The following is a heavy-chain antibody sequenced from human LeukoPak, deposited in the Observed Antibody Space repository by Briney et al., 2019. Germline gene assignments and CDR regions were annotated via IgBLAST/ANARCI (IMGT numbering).Heavy chain of an antibody. Sequence: GGSLRLSCAASGVTFSSYAMHWVRQAPGKGLEYVSAISSNGGSTYYANSVKGRFTISRDNSKNTLYLQMGSLRAEDMAVYYCARGGPIVATGMAYWGQGTLVTVSS. CDR3: ARGGPIVATGMAY. J-gene: IGHJ4*02. CDR2: ISSNGGST. D-gene: IGHD5-12*01. CDR1: GVTFSSYA. V-gene: IGHV3-64*01.